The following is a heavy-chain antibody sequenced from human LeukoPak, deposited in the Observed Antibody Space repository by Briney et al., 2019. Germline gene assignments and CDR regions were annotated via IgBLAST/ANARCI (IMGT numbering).Heavy chain of an antibody. D-gene: IGHD1-26*01. V-gene: IGHV3-30*02. Sequence: GGSLRLSCAASGFTFSSYGMHWVRQAPGKGLEWVAFIRYDGSNKYYADSVKGRFTISRDNSRDTLYLQMNSLRAEDTAVFYCAKGHGWEAFYYYYYMDVWGKGTTVTISS. CDR2: IRYDGSNK. CDR1: GFTFSSYG. J-gene: IGHJ6*03. CDR3: AKGHGWEAFYYYYYMDV.